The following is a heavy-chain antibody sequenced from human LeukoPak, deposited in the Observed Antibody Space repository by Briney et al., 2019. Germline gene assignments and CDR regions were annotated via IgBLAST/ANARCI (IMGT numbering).Heavy chain of an antibody. V-gene: IGHV3-43*01. D-gene: IGHD2-15*01. Sequence: GGSLRLSCAASGFTFDDYTMHWVRRAPGKGLEWVSLISWDGGSTYYADSVKGRFTISRDNSKNSLYLQMNSLRTEDTALYYCAKEGGRGYFDYWGQGTLVTVSS. CDR1: GFTFDDYT. CDR3: AKEGGRGYFDY. J-gene: IGHJ4*02. CDR2: ISWDGGST.